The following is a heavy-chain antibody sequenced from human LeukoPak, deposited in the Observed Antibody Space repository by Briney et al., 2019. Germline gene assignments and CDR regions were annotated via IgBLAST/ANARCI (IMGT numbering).Heavy chain of an antibody. V-gene: IGHV4-59*01. J-gene: IGHJ6*03. D-gene: IGHD4-11*01. CDR1: DDSITMYY. CDR2: VDHTGST. CDR3: ARGRVSSSTWYSTYYYFFYMDF. Sequence: SETLSLTCTVSDDSITMYYWTWIRQPPGQGLEWVGYVDHTGSTKFNTSLNGRVSISRDTSNSFFPLRLRSVTAADTAVYFCARGRVSSSTWYSTYYYFFYMDFWGKGTTVTVSS.